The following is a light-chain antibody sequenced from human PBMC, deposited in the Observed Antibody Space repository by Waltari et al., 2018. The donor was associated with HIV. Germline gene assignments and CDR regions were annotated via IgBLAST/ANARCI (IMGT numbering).Light chain of an antibody. Sequence: QSVLTQPPSASGTPGQRVTIPCSGSSSNIGRHYVPWYQQLPGTAPKLHIYKKNQRPSGVPDRFSGSKSGTAASLAISGLRSEDEADYYCAAWDASLSVVFGGGTKLTVL. J-gene: IGLJ2*01. V-gene: IGLV1-47*01. CDR2: KKN. CDR3: AAWDASLSVV. CDR1: SSNIGRHY.